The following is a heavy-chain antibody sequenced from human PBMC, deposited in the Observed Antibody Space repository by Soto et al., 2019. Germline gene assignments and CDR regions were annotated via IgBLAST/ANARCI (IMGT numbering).Heavy chain of an antibody. J-gene: IGHJ6*03. V-gene: IGHV3-7*01. Sequence: GGSLRLSCAASGFTFSSYWMSWVRQAPGKGLEWVANIKQDGSEKYYVDSVKGRFTISRDNAKNSLYLQMNSLRAEDTAVYYCARERGRIDYYYMDVWGKGTTVTVSS. CDR3: ARERGRIDYYYMDV. D-gene: IGHD2-15*01. CDR1: GFTFSSYW. CDR2: IKQDGSEK.